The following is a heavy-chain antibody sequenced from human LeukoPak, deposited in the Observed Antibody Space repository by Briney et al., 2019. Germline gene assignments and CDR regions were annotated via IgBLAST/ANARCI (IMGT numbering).Heavy chain of an antibody. CDR2: MNPNSGNT. CDR3: ARDKIQRLLSAPGLMDV. D-gene: IGHD6-25*01. CDR1: GYTFTSYD. J-gene: IGHJ6*02. Sequence: GASVKVSCKASGYTFTSYDINWVRQATGQGLEWMGWMNPNSGNTGYAQKFQGRVTMTRNTSISTAYMELSSLRSEDTAVYYCARDKIQRLLSAPGLMDVWGQGTTVTVSS. V-gene: IGHV1-8*01.